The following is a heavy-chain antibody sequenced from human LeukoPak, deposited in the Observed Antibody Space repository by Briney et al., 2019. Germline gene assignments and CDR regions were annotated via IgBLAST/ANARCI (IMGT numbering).Heavy chain of an antibody. CDR2: ISSSSSYI. CDR1: GLTAGNNY. V-gene: IGHV3-21*01. J-gene: IGHJ4*02. CDR3: ARDLQQLAL. Sequence: PGGSLRLSCTASGLTAGNNYMNWVRQTPGKGLEWVSSISSSSSYIYHADSVKGRFTISRDNAKNSLYLQMNSLRAEDTGVYYCARDLQQLALWGQGTLVTVSS. D-gene: IGHD6-13*01.